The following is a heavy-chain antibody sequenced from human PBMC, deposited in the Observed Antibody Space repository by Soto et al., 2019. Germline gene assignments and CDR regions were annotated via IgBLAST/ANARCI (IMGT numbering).Heavy chain of an antibody. CDR3: AKGKGAPTYYYGMDV. J-gene: IGHJ6*02. Sequence: EVQLLESGGGLVQPGGSVRLSCSASGFNFSNYNMNWVRQAPGKGLEWVSVIGGSGGGAYYADSVQGRFTITRDNSKNMVYLYMNSLSGDDPALYFCAKGKGAPTYYYGMDVWGQGTTVTVSS. CDR1: GFNFSNYN. CDR2: IGGSGGGA. D-gene: IGHD3-16*01. V-gene: IGHV3-23*01.